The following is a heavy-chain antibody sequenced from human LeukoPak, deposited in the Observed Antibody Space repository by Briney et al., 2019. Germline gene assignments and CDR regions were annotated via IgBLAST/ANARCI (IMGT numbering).Heavy chain of an antibody. CDR2: INWNGGST. J-gene: IGHJ4*02. D-gene: IGHD5-18*01. Sequence: PGGSVRLFCGASGFTFDDYGMSWARQAPGKAREWVSGINWNGGSTVYADSVKGRFTISRDNAKNSLYLQMNSLRAEDTALYYCARAGLHHGSDEFDYWGQGTLVTVSS. CDR1: GFTFDDYG. CDR3: ARAGLHHGSDEFDY. V-gene: IGHV3-20*04.